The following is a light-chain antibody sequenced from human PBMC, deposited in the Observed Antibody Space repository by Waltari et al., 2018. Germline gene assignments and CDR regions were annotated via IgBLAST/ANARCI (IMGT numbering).Light chain of an antibody. CDR2: END. Sequence: QSVLTQPPSVSAAPGQKVAISCSGSSSNIGDNYVFWYQHLPGTVPKLPIFENDKRPSGIPDRFSGSKSDTSVTLGITELQTGDEADYFCGTWDTSLRAVVFGGGTKLTVL. V-gene: IGLV1-51*02. J-gene: IGLJ3*02. CDR1: SSNIGDNY. CDR3: GTWDTSLRAVV.